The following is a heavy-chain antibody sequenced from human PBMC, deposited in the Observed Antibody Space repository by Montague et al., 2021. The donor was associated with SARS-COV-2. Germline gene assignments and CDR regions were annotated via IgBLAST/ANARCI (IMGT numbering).Heavy chain of an antibody. V-gene: IGHV4-59*01. CDR1: GGSISGYY. Sequence: SETLSLTCTVSGGSISGYYWTWIRQPPGKGLEWLGHIYYTGSTKYNPSLKSRVTISVDTPKNQFSLKLRSVTAADTAVYYCARDSDYYDSSAGYYYGMDVWGQGTTVTVSS. CDR2: IYYTGST. D-gene: IGHD3-22*01. CDR3: ARDSDYYDSSAGYYYGMDV. J-gene: IGHJ6*02.